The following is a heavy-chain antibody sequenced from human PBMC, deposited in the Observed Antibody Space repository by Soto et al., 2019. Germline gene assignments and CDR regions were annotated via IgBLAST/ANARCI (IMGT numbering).Heavy chain of an antibody. CDR2: IYHSGST. CDR3: ARVRIAAAGTVIDY. Sequence: NPSETLSLTCAVSGGSITSSNWWSWVRQPPGKGLEWIGEIYHSGSTNYNPSLKSRVTISVDKSKNQFSLKLSSVTAADTAVYYCARVRIAAAGTVIDYWGQGTLVTVSS. V-gene: IGHV4-4*02. CDR1: GGSITSSNW. J-gene: IGHJ4*02. D-gene: IGHD6-13*01.